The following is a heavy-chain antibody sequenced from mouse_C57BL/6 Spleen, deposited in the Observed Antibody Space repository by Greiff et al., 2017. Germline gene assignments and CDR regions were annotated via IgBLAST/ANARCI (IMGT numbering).Heavy chain of an antibody. V-gene: IGHV6-6*01. D-gene: IGHD2-14*01. CDR1: GFTFSDAW. J-gene: IGHJ2*01. CDR3: TRLGGTHFDY. CDR2: IRNKANNHAT. Sequence: EVQVVESGGGLVQPGGSMKLSCAASGFTFSDAWMDWVRQSPEKGLEWVAEIRNKANNHATYYAESVKGRFTISRDDSKSSVYLQMNSLRAEDTGIYYCTRLGGTHFDYWGQGTTLTVSS.